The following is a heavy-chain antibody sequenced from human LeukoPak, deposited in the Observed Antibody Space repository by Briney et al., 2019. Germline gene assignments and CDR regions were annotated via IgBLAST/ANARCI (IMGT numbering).Heavy chain of an antibody. CDR1: GFTFDDYA. J-gene: IGHJ4*02. V-gene: IGHV3-43*02. CDR2: ISGDGGST. Sequence: GGSLRLSCAASGFTFDDYAMHWVRQAPGKGLEWVSLISGDGGSTYCADSVKGRFTISRDNSKNSLYLQMNSLRTEDTALYYCAKVGILTGYWTFDYWGQGTLVTVSS. D-gene: IGHD3-9*01. CDR3: AKVGILTGYWTFDY.